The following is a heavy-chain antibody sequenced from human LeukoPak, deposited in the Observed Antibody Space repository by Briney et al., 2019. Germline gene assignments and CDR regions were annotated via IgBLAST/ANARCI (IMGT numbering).Heavy chain of an antibody. V-gene: IGHV3-53*01. J-gene: IGHJ6*04. Sequence: GGSLRLSCAASGFTVSSNYMSWVRQAPGKGLEWVSVIYSGGSTYYADSVKGRFTISRDNSKNTLYLQMNSLRAEDTAVYYCARAPFLSHGSVFYYYYGMDVWGKGTTVTVSS. CDR1: GFTVSSNY. CDR2: IYSGGST. CDR3: ARAPFLSHGSVFYYYYGMDV. D-gene: IGHD3-10*01.